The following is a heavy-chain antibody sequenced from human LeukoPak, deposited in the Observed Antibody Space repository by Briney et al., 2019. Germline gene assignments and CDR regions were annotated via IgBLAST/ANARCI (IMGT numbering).Heavy chain of an antibody. D-gene: IGHD1-26*01. Sequence: GGSLRLSCAASGFTFNNYWMHWVRQAPGKGLVWVSRINTDGSLTNYADSVKGRFTFSRDSAKNTLYLEMNSLRAEDTAVYYCARIKVGATGIDYWGPGTLVTVSS. J-gene: IGHJ4*02. CDR1: GFTFNNYW. CDR3: ARIKVGATGIDY. CDR2: INTDGSLT. V-gene: IGHV3-74*01.